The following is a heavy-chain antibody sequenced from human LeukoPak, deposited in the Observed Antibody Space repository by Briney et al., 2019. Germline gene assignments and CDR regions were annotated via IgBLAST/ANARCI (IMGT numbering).Heavy chain of an antibody. Sequence: SXXVSCKASGYTFTGYYMHWVRQAPGQGREWMGWINPNSGGTNYAQKFQGRVTMTRDTSISTAYMELSRLRSDDTAVYYCARNLVAATPWGYWGQGTLVTVSS. D-gene: IGHD2-15*01. CDR1: GYTFTGYY. CDR3: ARNLVAATPWGY. J-gene: IGHJ4*02. CDR2: INPNSGGT. V-gene: IGHV1-2*02.